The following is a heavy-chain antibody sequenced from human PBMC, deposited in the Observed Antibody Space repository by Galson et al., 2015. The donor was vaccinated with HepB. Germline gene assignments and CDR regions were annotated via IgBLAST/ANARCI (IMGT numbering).Heavy chain of an antibody. V-gene: IGHV1-18*01. D-gene: IGHD3-10*02. CDR2: ISPYNGNT. J-gene: IGHJ3*01. CDR3: ARVMLGAVGFDV. Sequence: SVKVSCKASGYTFSSYGITWVRQAPGQGLQWMGWISPYNGNTNYAQKLQGRVTMTTDTSTNTAYMELRSLTSDDTAVYYCARVMLGAVGFDVWGQGTMVIVSS. CDR1: GYTFSSYG.